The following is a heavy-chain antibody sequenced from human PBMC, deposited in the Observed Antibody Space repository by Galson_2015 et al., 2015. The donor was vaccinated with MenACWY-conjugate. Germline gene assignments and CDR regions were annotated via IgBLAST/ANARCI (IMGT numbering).Heavy chain of an antibody. CDR3: ARVFDTGYMVV. D-gene: IGHD3-3*01. Sequence: SLILSCAASGFTFGTYGIHWVRQAPAKGLEWVALIWDDGSYKYYADTVKGRFTISRDNSKNTLYLKMNSLRAEDTAVYYCARVFDTGYMVVWGQGTPVTVSS. V-gene: IGHV3-33*08. CDR1: GFTFGTYG. J-gene: IGHJ6*03. CDR2: IWDDGSYK.